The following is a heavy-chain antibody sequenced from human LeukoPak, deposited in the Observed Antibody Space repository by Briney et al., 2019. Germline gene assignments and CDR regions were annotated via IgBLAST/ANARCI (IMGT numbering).Heavy chain of an antibody. CDR1: GYTFTGYY. D-gene: IGHD6-13*01. CDR2: ISGDNGNT. CDR3: ARVARYSSSWYMGK. Sequence: GASVKVSCKASGYTFTGYYMHWVRQAPGQGLEWMGWISGDNGNTKYAQKFQGRVTVTTDTSTSTAYLELRSLTSDDTGVYYCARVARYSSSWYMGKWGQGTLVTVSS. V-gene: IGHV1-18*04. J-gene: IGHJ4*02.